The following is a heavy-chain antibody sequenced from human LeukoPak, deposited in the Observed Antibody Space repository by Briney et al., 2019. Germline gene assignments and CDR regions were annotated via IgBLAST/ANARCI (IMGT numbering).Heavy chain of an antibody. CDR2: ISGSGGTI. CDR3: AKELSYYYDSSFDY. Sequence: GGSLRLSCAASGFTFSDYYMSWIRQARGKGLEWISFISGSGGTIYYADSVKGRFTISRDNSKNTLYLQMNSLRAEDTAVYYCAKELSYYYDSSFDYWGQGTLVTVSS. J-gene: IGHJ4*02. V-gene: IGHV3-11*04. D-gene: IGHD3-22*01. CDR1: GFTFSDYY.